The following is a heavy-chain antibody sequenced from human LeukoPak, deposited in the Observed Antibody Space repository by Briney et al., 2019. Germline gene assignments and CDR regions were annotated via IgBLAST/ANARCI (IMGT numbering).Heavy chain of an antibody. CDR3: ARKTNGWFDP. V-gene: IGHV4-59*01. CDR1: GGSISSYY. CDR2: VYYTGST. J-gene: IGHJ5*02. D-gene: IGHD1-14*01. Sequence: PSETLSLTCTVSGGSISSYYWNWIRQPPGKGLEWIGYVYYTGSTNYNPSLKSRVTMSVDTSKNEFSLRMSSVTAADTAVYYCARKTNGWFDPWSQGTLVTVSP.